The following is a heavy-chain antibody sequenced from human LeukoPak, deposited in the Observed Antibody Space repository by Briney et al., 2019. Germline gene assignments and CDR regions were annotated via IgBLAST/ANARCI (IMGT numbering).Heavy chain of an antibody. D-gene: IGHD3-3*01. CDR1: GGTFGSYA. CDR2: IILIFGTA. CDR3: ARVSRSPWRGFDY. V-gene: IGHV1-69*01. Sequence: AASVKVSCKASGGTFGSYAISWVRQAPGQGLEWMGGIILIFGTANYAQKFQGRVTITADESTSTAYMELSSLRSEDTAVYFCARVSRSPWRGFDYWGQGTLVTVSS. J-gene: IGHJ4*02.